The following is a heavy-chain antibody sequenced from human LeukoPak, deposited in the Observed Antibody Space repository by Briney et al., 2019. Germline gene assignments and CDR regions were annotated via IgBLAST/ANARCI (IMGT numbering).Heavy chain of an antibody. V-gene: IGHV4-34*01. Sequence: SETLSLTCAVYGGSFSGYYWSWIRQPPGEGLEWIGEINHSGSTNYNPSLKSRVTISVDTSKNQFSLKLSSVTAADTAVYYCARGLGVVVAAKSFDPWGQGTLVTVSS. J-gene: IGHJ5*02. CDR3: ARGLGVVVAAKSFDP. D-gene: IGHD2-15*01. CDR2: INHSGST. CDR1: GGSFSGYY.